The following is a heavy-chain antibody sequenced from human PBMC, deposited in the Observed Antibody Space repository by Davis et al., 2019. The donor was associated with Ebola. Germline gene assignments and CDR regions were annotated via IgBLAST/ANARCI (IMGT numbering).Heavy chain of an antibody. CDR3: ARSHSDWLLPFDY. CDR1: GFTFSDYY. J-gene: IGHJ4*02. D-gene: IGHD3-9*01. V-gene: IGHV3-11*01. Sequence: GESLKISCAASGFTFSDYYMTWVRQAPGKGLECVSYISSSGSVIYYGDSVRGRFTVSRDNAKNSLYLQMNSLRAEDTAVYYCARSHSDWLLPFDYWGQGTLATVSS. CDR2: ISSSGSVI.